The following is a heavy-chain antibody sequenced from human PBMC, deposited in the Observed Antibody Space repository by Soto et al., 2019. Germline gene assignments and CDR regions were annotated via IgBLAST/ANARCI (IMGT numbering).Heavy chain of an antibody. D-gene: IGHD2-2*01. Sequence: QVQLVQSGAEVKKPGSSVKVSCKASGGTFSSYAKNWVRQAPGQGLEWMGGIIPIFGTANYAQKFQGRVTITADESTSKAYMELSSLRSEDTAVYYCARHVPAAGYYYGMDVWGQGTTVTVSS. CDR1: GGTFSSYA. CDR3: ARHVPAAGYYYGMDV. J-gene: IGHJ6*02. V-gene: IGHV1-69*12. CDR2: IIPIFGTA.